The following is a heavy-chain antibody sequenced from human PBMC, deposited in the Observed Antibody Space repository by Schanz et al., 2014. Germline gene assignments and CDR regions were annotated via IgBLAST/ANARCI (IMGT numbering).Heavy chain of an antibody. CDR3: ARQGGYAPFDY. D-gene: IGHD5-12*01. Sequence: QVQLQESGPGLVKPSGTLSLTCTISRGSIGSTNWWSWLRQSPRKGLGWISDIYETGRTNYNPSLRGGVPVSVDKSTNHSPRRLTAVTAADTAVYYCARQGGYAPFDYWGQGTLVTVSS. CDR2: IYETGRT. J-gene: IGHJ4*02. V-gene: IGHV4-4*02. CDR1: RGSIGSTNW.